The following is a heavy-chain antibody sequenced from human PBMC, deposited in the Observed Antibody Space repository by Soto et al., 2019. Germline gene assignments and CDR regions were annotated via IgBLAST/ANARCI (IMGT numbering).Heavy chain of an antibody. V-gene: IGHV1-69*01. Sequence: PGGSLRLSCAASGGTFSSYRINWVRQAPGQGLEWVGGIVPIYRTADYAQKFQGRVTITADESARTSYMELRSLKSQDTAVYYCVRDSGAKLSSSWGQGTLVTVSS. CDR3: VRDSGAKLSSS. D-gene: IGHD6-13*01. CDR2: IVPIYRTA. J-gene: IGHJ4*02. CDR1: GGTFSSYR.